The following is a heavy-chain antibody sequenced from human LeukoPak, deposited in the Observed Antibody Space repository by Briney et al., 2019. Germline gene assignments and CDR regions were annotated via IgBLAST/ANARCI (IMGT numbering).Heavy chain of an antibody. J-gene: IGHJ4*02. Sequence: SETLSLTCAVHGGSFSGYYWSWIRQPPGKGLEWIGEINHSGSTNYNPSLKSRVTISVDTSKNQFSLKLSSVTAADTAVYYCARVRPSRGSYRYPAPYFDYWGQGTLVTVSS. D-gene: IGHD3-16*02. CDR3: ARVRPSRGSYRYPAPYFDY. CDR1: GGSFSGYY. CDR2: INHSGST. V-gene: IGHV4-34*01.